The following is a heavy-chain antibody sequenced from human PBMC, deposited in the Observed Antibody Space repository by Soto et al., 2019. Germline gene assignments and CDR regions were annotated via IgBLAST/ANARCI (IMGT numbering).Heavy chain of an antibody. Sequence: QVQLVESGGGVVQPGRSLRLSCAASGFTFSSYAMHWVRQAPGKGLEWVAVISYDGSNKYYADSVKGRFTISRDKSKNTLYLRMNSLRAEDTAVYYCARDGGWNIFDYWGQGTLVTVSS. CDR3: ARDGGWNIFDY. J-gene: IGHJ4*02. V-gene: IGHV3-30-3*01. CDR1: GFTFSSYA. D-gene: IGHD1-1*01. CDR2: ISYDGSNK.